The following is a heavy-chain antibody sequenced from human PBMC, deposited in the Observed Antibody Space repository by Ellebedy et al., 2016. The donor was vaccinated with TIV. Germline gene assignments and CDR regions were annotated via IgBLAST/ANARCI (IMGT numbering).Heavy chain of an antibody. CDR1: GYSFTSYW. CDR2: IYPGDSDT. Sequence: GESLKISXQGSGYSFTSYWIGWVRQMPGKGLECMGIIYPGDSDTRYSPSFQGQVTISADKSVAYLQWSSLKASDTAMYYCARSSGYYYGHFDYWGQGTLVTVSS. D-gene: IGHD5-18*01. J-gene: IGHJ4*02. CDR3: ARSSGYYYGHFDY. V-gene: IGHV5-51*01.